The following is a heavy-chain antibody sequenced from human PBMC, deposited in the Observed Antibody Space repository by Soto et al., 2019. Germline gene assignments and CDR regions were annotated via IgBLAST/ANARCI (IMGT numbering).Heavy chain of an antibody. V-gene: IGHV1-69*12. CDR2: IIPNFGTA. CDR3: ARSVAVAGTFSYFDY. J-gene: IGHJ4*02. CDR1: GGTFSSYA. D-gene: IGHD6-19*01. Sequence: QVQLVQSGAEVKKPGSSVKVSCKASGGTFSSYAISWVRQAPGQGLEWMGGIIPNFGTANYAQKFQGRVTITADESTRTAYMELSSLRSEDTAVYYCARSVAVAGTFSYFDYWGQGTLVTVSS.